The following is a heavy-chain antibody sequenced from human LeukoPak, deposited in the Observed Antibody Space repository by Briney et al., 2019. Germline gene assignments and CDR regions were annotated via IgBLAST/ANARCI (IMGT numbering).Heavy chain of an antibody. V-gene: IGHV1-2*02. D-gene: IGHD2-2*01. CDR2: INPNSGST. J-gene: IGHJ6*02. Sequence: ASVKVSCKASGYTFTGYYMHWVRQAPGQGLEWMGWINPNSGSTNYAQKFQGRVTMTRDTSISTAYMELSRLRSDDTAVYYCARDELEHCSSTSCYYYYYYGMDVWGQGTTVTVSS. CDR1: GYTFTGYY. CDR3: ARDELEHCSSTSCYYYYYYGMDV.